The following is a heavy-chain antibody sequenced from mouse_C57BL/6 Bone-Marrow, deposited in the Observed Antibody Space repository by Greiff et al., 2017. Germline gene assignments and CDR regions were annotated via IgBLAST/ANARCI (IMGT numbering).Heavy chain of an antibody. CDR3: APPYYDYVRGY. CDR2: INPSSGYT. J-gene: IGHJ2*01. D-gene: IGHD2-4*01. Sequence: VQLQQSGAELAKPGASVKLSCKASGYTFTSYWMHWVKQRPGQGLEWIGYINPSSGYTKYNQKFKDKATLTADKSSNTAYLQLSSLTSEDTAIYYCAPPYYDYVRGYWGQGTTLTVSS. CDR1: GYTFTSYW. V-gene: IGHV1-7*01.